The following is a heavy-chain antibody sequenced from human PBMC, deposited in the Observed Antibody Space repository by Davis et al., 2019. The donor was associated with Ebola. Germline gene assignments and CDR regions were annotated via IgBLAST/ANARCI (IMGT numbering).Heavy chain of an antibody. CDR2: IYSGGST. Sequence: PGGSLRLSCAASGFTVSSNYMSWVRQAPGKGLEWVSVIYSGGSTYYADSVKGRFTISRDNSKNTLYLQMNSLRAEDTAVYYCARGYGSGSRVSFDYWGQGTLVTVSS. CDR1: GFTVSSNY. V-gene: IGHV3-53*01. J-gene: IGHJ4*02. D-gene: IGHD3-10*01. CDR3: ARGYGSGSRVSFDY.